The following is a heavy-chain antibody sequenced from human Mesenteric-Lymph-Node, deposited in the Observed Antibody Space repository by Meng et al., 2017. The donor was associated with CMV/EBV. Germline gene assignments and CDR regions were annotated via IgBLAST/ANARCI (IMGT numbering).Heavy chain of an antibody. D-gene: IGHD2-2*01. CDR3: ARGGVSSTSQGMDV. Sequence: GESLKISCAASGFTFSDYYMSWVRQAPGKGLEWVSYISSGGNTIYYADSVKGRFTISRDNAKNSLYLQMNSLRAEDTAVYYCARGGVSSTSQGMDVWGQGTTVTVSS. J-gene: IGHJ6*02. CDR2: ISSGGNTI. V-gene: IGHV3-11*04. CDR1: GFTFSDYY.